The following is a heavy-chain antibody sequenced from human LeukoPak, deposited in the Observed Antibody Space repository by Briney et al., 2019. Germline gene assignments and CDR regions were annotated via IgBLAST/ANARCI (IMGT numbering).Heavy chain of an antibody. V-gene: IGHV1-2*04. CDR1: GYTFTGYY. CDR3: ARGDCSGGSCHETGLNWFDP. Sequence: ASVKVSCKASGYTFTGYYMHWVRQAPGQGLEWMGWINPNSGGTNYAQKFQGWVTMTRDTSISTAYMELSRLRSDDTAVYYCARGDCSGGSCHETGLNWFDPWGQGTLVTVSS. CDR2: INPNSGGT. D-gene: IGHD2-15*01. J-gene: IGHJ5*02.